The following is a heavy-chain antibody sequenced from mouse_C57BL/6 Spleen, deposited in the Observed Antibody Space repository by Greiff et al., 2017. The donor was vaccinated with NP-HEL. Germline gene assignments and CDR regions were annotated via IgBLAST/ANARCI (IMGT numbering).Heavy chain of an antibody. Sequence: QVQLQQSGAELVKPGASVKISCKASGYAFSSYWMNWVKQRPGKGLEWIGQIYPGDGDTNYNGKFKGKATLTADKSSSTAYMQLSSLTSEDSAVYFCAREVYYGNYDWYFDVWGTGTTVTVSS. CDR2: IYPGDGDT. J-gene: IGHJ1*03. V-gene: IGHV1-80*01. D-gene: IGHD2-1*01. CDR3: AREVYYGNYDWYFDV. CDR1: GYAFSSYW.